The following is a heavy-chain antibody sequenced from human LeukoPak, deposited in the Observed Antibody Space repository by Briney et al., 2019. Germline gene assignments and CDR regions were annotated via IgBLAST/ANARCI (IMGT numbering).Heavy chain of an antibody. V-gene: IGHV3-15*01. CDR2: IKSKTDGGTT. D-gene: IGHD6-6*01. CDR3: ATGQQLVPDY. CDR1: GFTFTSAW. J-gene: IGHJ4*02. Sequence: PGGSLRLSCAASGFTFTSAWMTWVRQAPGKGLEWVGRIKSKTDGGTTDYAAPVKGRITISRDDSKHALYLQMNSLKTEDTAVYYCATGQQLVPDYWGQGTLVTVSS.